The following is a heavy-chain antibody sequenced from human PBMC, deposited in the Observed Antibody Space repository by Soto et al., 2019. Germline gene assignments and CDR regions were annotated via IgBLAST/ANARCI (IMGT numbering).Heavy chain of an antibody. CDR2: ISGSGGST. J-gene: IGHJ4*02. CDR1: GFTFSSYA. V-gene: IGHV3-23*01. Sequence: GGSLRLSCAASGFTFSSYAMSWVRQAPGKGLKWVSAISGSGGSTYYADSVKGRFTISRDNSKNTLYLQMNSLRAEDTAVYYCAKVSAYYDFWSGYYTGYFDYWGQGTLVTVSS. CDR3: AKVSAYYDFWSGYYTGYFDY. D-gene: IGHD3-3*01.